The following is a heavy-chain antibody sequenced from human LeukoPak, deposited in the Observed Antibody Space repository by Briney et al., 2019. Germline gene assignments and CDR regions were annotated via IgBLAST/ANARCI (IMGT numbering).Heavy chain of an antibody. D-gene: IGHD1-1*01. CDR3: AKRMASTGSYFDY. CDR1: GFTFRDFA. Sequence: QLGGSLRLSCAASGFTFRDFAMHWVRQAPGKGLEWVSAISARDGSTFYTDSVQGRFTISRDNAKSTLYLQMNSLRAEDTAVYYCAKRMASTGSYFDYWGQGTLVTVSS. J-gene: IGHJ4*02. CDR2: ISARDGST. V-gene: IGHV3-23*01.